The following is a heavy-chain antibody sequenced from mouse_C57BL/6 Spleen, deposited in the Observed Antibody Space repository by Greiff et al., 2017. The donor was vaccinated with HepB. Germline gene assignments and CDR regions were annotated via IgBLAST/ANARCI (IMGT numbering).Heavy chain of an antibody. CDR2: INPNNGGT. D-gene: IGHD1-1*01. CDR1: GYTFTDYN. V-gene: IGHV1-18*01. J-gene: IGHJ1*03. CDR3: ARKVTTVVVDWYFDV. Sequence: VQLQQSGPELVKPGASVKIPCKASGYTFTDYNMDWVKQSHGKSLEWIGDINPNNGGTIYNQKFKGKATLTVDKSSSTAYMELRSLTSEDTAVYYCARKVTTVVVDWYFDVWGTGTTVTVSS.